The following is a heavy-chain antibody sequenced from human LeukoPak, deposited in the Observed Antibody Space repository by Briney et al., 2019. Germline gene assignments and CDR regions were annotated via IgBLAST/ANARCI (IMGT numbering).Heavy chain of an antibody. J-gene: IGHJ4*02. D-gene: IGHD2-2*01. CDR3: ARDFGCNSISCSALVTDY. V-gene: IGHV3-33*01. CDR2: IWYDGSNE. CDR1: GFTFRTYG. Sequence: PGGSLRLSCAASGFTFRTYGMHWVRQAPGKGLEWVAIIWYDGSNEYYADSAKGRFTISRDNSKNTLYLQMSSLRAEDTAVYYCARDFGCNSISCSALVTDYWGQGTLVTVSS.